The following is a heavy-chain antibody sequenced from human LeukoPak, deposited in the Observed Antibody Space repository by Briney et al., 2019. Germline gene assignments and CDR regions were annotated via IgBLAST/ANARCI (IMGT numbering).Heavy chain of an antibody. CDR2: ISYDGSNK. CDR3: ARGYYDFWSVYSDYYYYGMDV. D-gene: IGHD3-3*01. Sequence: GRSLRLSCAASGFTFSSYAMHWVRQAPGKGLEWVAGISYDGSNKYYADSVKGRFTISRDNSKNTLYLQMNSLRAEDTAVYYCARGYYDFWSVYSDYYYYGMDVWGQGTTVTVSS. CDR1: GFTFSSYA. V-gene: IGHV3-30-3*01. J-gene: IGHJ6*02.